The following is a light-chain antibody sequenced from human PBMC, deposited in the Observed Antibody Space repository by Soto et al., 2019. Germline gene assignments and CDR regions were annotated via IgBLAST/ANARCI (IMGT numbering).Light chain of an antibody. CDR3: QQRSNWPPWT. CDR2: DAS. V-gene: IGKV3-11*01. J-gene: IGKJ1*01. CDR1: QRVSSY. Sequence: EIVLAQSPATLSGSPGDTVTLSCSASQRVSSYLACYQQKPGQAPRLLIYDASNRATGIPARFSGSGSGTDFTLTISSLEPEDFAVYYCQQRSNWPPWTFGQGTKVDI.